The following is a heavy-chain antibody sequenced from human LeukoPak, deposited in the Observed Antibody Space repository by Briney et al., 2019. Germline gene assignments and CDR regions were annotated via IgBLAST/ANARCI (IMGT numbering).Heavy chain of an antibody. V-gene: IGHV4-59*01. CDR1: GGSISPWY. J-gene: IGHJ4*01. CDR2: VYYNGNT. CDR3: AKVRPMSIAALWFFDF. Sequence: SETLSLTCTVSGGSISPWYWSWIRQCPGKGLEWLGYVYYNGNTNYNPSLKSRVSISVDTSKHQFSLNLSSVTAADTAVYYCAKVRPMSIAALWFFDFWGHGSLVSVSS. D-gene: IGHD6-6*01.